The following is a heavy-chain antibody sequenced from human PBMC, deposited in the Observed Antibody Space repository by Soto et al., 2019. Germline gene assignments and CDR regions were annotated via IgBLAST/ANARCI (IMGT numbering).Heavy chain of an antibody. CDR3: AXDTPPADY. CDR2: ISAYNGNT. J-gene: IGHJ4*02. CDR1: GYTFTSYY. V-gene: IGHV1-18*01. D-gene: IGHD2-2*02. Sequence: QVQLVQSGAEVKKPGASVKVSCKASGYTFTSYYISWVRQAPGQGLEWMGWISAYNGNTNYAQKLQGRVTMTTDTXXXXXXXXXXXXXXXXXXXXXXAXDTPPADYWGQGTLVTVSS.